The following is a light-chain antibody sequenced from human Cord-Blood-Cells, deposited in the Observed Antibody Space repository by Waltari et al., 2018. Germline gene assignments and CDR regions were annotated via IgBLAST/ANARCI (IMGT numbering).Light chain of an antibody. J-gene: IGKJ3*01. Sequence: DIQMTQSPSSLSASVGDRVTITCRASQSISSYLNWYQQKPGKAPKLLIYAASSLQSGVPSSFSGSGSGTDFTLTFSSLQPEDFATYYCQQSYSTLFTFGPGTKVDIK. CDR1: QSISSY. V-gene: IGKV1-39*01. CDR3: QQSYSTLFT. CDR2: AAS.